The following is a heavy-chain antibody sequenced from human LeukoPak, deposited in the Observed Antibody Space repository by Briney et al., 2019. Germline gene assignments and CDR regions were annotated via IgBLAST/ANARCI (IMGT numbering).Heavy chain of an antibody. CDR1: GFTFSSYA. D-gene: IGHD3-22*01. V-gene: IGHV3-23*01. Sequence: GGSLRLSCAASGFTFSSYAMSWVRQAPGKGLEWVSAISGSGGSTYYADSVKGRFTISRDNSKNTLYLQMNSLRAEDTAVYYCARDSDDSSGYYIDYWGQGTLVTVSS. J-gene: IGHJ4*02. CDR2: ISGSGGST. CDR3: ARDSDDSSGYYIDY.